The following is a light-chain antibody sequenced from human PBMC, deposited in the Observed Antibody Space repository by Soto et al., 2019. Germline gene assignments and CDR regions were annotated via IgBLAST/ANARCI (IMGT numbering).Light chain of an antibody. CDR2: EVS. J-gene: IGLJ1*01. CDR1: SSDVGSYNL. Sequence: QDVLSPPASVSGSTGQSITISCTGTSSDVGSYNLVSWYQQHPGKAPKPMIYEVSKRPSGVSNRFSGSKSGNTASLTISGLQAEDEADYYCCSYAGSSTFSYVFGTGTKVTVL. CDR3: CSYAGSSTFSYV. V-gene: IGLV2-23*02.